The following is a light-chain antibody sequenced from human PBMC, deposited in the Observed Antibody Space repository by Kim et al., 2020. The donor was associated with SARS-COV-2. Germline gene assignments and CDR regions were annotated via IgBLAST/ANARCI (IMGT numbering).Light chain of an antibody. J-gene: IGKJ4*01. V-gene: IGKV1D-12*01. CDR3: QQTDSFPLT. CDR1: QDIRRW. CDR2: GAS. Sequence: ASLGDSVTITCRASQDIRRWLAWYQQKPGKAPKFLIYGASTLQSGVPSRFSGSGSGTNFTLTINSLQPDDFATYYCQQTDSFPLTFGGGTKVDIK.